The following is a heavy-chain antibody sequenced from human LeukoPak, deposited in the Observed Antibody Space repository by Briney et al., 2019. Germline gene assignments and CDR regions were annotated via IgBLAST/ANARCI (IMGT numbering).Heavy chain of an antibody. CDR3: ARGFEYYDSSGHYSPDPYLDC. V-gene: IGHV3-21*01. Sequence: PGGSLRLSCAASGFTFTSYSMNWVRQAPGKGLEWVSSISSSGTYIYYADSVKGRFTISRDNAKNSVYLQMNSLRAEDTAVYFCARGFEYYDSSGHYSPDPYLDCWGQGTLVTVSS. J-gene: IGHJ4*02. CDR2: ISSSGTYI. D-gene: IGHD3-22*01. CDR1: GFTFTSYS.